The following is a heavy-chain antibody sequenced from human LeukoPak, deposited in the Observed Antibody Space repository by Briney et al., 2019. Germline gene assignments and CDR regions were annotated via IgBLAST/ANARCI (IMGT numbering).Heavy chain of an antibody. CDR1: GGSISSSSYY. CDR2: IYYSGST. D-gene: IGHD3-10*01. Sequence: SETLSLTCTVSGGSISSSSYYWGWIRQPPGKGLEWIGSIYYSGSTYYNPSLKSRVTISVDTSKNQFSLKLSSVTAADTAVYYCARDGLDRGLWFGELCWFDPWGQGTLVTVSS. V-gene: IGHV4-39*07. CDR3: ARDGLDRGLWFGELCWFDP. J-gene: IGHJ5*02.